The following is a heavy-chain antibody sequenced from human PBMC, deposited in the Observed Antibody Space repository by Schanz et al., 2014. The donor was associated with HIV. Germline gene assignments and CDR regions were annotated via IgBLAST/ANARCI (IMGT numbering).Heavy chain of an antibody. V-gene: IGHV1-69*06. D-gene: IGHD6-13*01. CDR2: IIPISGTA. J-gene: IGHJ5*02. CDR3: ARRGPIAAIDFSLDP. CDR1: GETFSNYV. Sequence: QVQLVQSGAEVQKPGSSVRVSCKASGETFSNYVISWVRQAPGQGLEWMGGIIPISGTANYAQKFQGRVTMTADKSTSAAYMELSSLRSEDTAVYYCARRGPIAAIDFSLDPWGQGTLVTVSS.